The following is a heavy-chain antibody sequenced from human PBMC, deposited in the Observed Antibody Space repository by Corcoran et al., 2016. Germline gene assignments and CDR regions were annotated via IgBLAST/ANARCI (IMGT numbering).Heavy chain of an antibody. Sequence: EVQLVESGGGLVKPGGSLRLSCAASGFTFSNAWMSWVRQAPGKGLEWVGRIKSKTDGGTTDYAAPVKGRFTISRDDSKNTLYLQMNSLKTGDTAVYYCTGIVGATFAFDIWGQGTMVTVSS. CDR1: GFTFSNAW. CDR2: IKSKTDGGTT. CDR3: TGIVGATFAFDI. D-gene: IGHD1-26*01. V-gene: IGHV3-15*01. J-gene: IGHJ3*02.